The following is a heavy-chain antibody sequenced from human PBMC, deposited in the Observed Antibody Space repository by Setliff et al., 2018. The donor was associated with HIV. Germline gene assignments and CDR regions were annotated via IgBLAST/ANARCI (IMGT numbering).Heavy chain of an antibody. CDR1: GGSFSGYN. CDR2: IDHSGGT. D-gene: IGHD6-6*01. CDR3: VRGRRDFSSSFSPNFDY. V-gene: IGHV4-34*01. Sequence: PSETLSLTCAVYGGSFSGYNWNWIRQSPGKGLEWIGKIDHSGGTDYNPSLLSRVTISKDTSKNQFSLILSSVTAADTAVYFCVRGRRDFSSSFSPNFDYWGQGTLVTVSS. J-gene: IGHJ4*02.